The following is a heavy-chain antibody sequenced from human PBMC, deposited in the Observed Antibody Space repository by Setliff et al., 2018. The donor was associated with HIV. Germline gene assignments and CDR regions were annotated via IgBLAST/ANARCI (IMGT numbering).Heavy chain of an antibody. D-gene: IGHD4-4*01. CDR1: GYTITKFS. CDR2: FDPEEGRT. V-gene: IGHV1-24*01. CDR3: ATDSRHDYSYNSPISTFGFYI. J-gene: IGHJ3*02. Sequence: GHSVKVSCKVSGYTITKFSMHWVRQAPGIGLEWMGSFDPEEGRTIYAQKFQGRVTMTEDTSADTAYMEMSSLISEDSAVYYCATDSRHDYSYNSPISTFGFYIWGQGTMVTVSS.